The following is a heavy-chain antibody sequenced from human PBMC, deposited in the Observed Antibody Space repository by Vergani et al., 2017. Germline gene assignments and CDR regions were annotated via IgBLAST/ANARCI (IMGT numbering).Heavy chain of an antibody. Sequence: EVELVESGGGLVQPGGSLRLSCAASGFTFNEYWMHWARQVPGKGLVWVSGMNGDGDTISYADSVKGRFTISRDNAKNTLFLQMNSLRAEDTAVYYCARARKFRFGVFWENRCDPWGQGTLVTVSS. CDR1: GFTFNEYW. J-gene: IGHJ5*02. D-gene: IGHD3-3*01. CDR2: MNGDGDTI. V-gene: IGHV3-74*01. CDR3: ARARKFRFGVFWENRCDP.